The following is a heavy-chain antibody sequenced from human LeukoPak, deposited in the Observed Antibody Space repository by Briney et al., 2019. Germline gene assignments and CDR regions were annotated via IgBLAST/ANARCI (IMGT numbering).Heavy chain of an antibody. CDR2: IRYDGSNK. J-gene: IGHJ4*02. V-gene: IGHV3-30*02. CDR1: GFTFGSYG. D-gene: IGHD2-2*01. Sequence: PGGSLRLSCAASGFTFGSYGMHWVRQAPGKGLEWVAFIRYDGSNKYYADSVKGRFTISRDNSKNTLYLQMNSLRAEDTAVYYCAKDARGSTAMRGEFDYWGQGTLVTVSS. CDR3: AKDARGSTAMRGEFDY.